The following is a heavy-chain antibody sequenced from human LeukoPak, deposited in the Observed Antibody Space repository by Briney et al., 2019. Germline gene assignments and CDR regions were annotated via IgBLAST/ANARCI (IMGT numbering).Heavy chain of an antibody. CDR1: AFTFTGYY. J-gene: IGHJ4*02. V-gene: IGHV1-2*02. CDR3: ARDRRRDLVFDY. Sequence: GASVKVSCKASAFTFTGYYIHWVRQAPGQGLEWMGWIDPNSGGTNYAQKFQGRVTLRRDTSINTAYMELSRLRSDDTAVYYCARDRRRDLVFDYWGQGTLVTVSS. CDR2: IDPNSGGT.